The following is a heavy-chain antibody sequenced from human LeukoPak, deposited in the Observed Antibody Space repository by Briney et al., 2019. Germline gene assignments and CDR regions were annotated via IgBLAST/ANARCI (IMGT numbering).Heavy chain of an antibody. CDR1: GFTFSTYG. V-gene: IGHV3-21*05. CDR2: ISGSGTDI. D-gene: IGHD5-18*01. J-gene: IGHJ4*02. Sequence: GGSLRLSCAASGFTFSTYGMNWVRQAPGKWLECLSYISGSGTDINYADSVRGRFTISRDNAKNLLYLQMNDLRVEDTAVYYCARTARHLDYWGQGTLVTVSS. CDR3: ARTARHLDY.